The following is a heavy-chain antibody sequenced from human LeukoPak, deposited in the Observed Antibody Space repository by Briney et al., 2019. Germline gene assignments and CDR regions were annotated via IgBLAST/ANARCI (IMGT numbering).Heavy chain of an antibody. CDR3: ARAIAGATTADY. V-gene: IGHV3-23*01. CDR1: GFTFSSYA. CDR2: MSESGGGT. Sequence: GVSLRLSCAASGFTFSSYAMSWVRQAPGKGLKWVSVMSESGGGTYYADSVKGRFTISRDNSKNTLYLQMTSLRVDDTAVYYCARAIAGATTADYWGQGTLVTVYS. D-gene: IGHD1-26*01. J-gene: IGHJ4*02.